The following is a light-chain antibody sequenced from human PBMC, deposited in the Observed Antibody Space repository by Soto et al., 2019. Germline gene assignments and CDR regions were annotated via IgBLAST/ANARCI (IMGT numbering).Light chain of an antibody. CDR1: SSDVGGYNY. CDR3: SSYTSSSNVV. V-gene: IGLV2-14*03. CDR2: DVS. Sequence: QSVLTQPASVSGSPGQSITISCTGTSSDVGGYNYVSWYQHHPGKAPKLVIYDVSDRPSGVSNRFSGSKSGNTASLTISGLQAEDEADFYCSSYTSSSNVVFGGGTKVTVL. J-gene: IGLJ2*01.